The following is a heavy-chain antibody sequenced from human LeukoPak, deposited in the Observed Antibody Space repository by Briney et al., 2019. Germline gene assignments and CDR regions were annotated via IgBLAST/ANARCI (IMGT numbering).Heavy chain of an antibody. CDR2: INQDGGEK. V-gene: IGHV3-7*01. D-gene: IGHD1-14*01. CDR3: ATDYHGYFDY. J-gene: IGHJ4*02. CDR1: EFTFSSYW. Sequence: PGGSLRLSCAASEFTFSSYWMTWVRQAPGRGLEWVANINQDGGEKYCVDSVKGRFTISRDNAKNSLYLQMNSLRAEDAAVYYCATDYHGYFDYWGQGTLVTVSS.